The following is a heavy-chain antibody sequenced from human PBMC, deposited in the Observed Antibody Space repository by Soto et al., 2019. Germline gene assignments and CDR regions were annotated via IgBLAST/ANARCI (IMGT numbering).Heavy chain of an antibody. CDR2: INAGNGNT. CDR3: ARSSSTSVDWFDP. J-gene: IGHJ5*02. D-gene: IGHD2-2*01. Sequence: QVQLVQSGAEVKKPGASVKVSCKASGYTFTSYAMHWVRQAPGQRLEWMGWINAGNGNTKYSQKFQGRVTITRDTSASTAYMELSSPRSEVTAVYYCARSSSTSVDWFDPWGQGTLVTVSS. V-gene: IGHV1-3*01. CDR1: GYTFTSYA.